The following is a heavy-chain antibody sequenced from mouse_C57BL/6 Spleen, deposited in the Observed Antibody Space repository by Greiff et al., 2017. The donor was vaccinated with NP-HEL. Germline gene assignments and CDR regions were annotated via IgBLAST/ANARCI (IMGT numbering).Heavy chain of an antibody. V-gene: IGHV1-26*01. CDR1: GYTFTDYY. CDR3: ARGGLYTPDY. CDR2: INPNNGGT. Sequence: VQLQQSGPELVKPGASVKISCKASGYTFTDYYMNWVKQSHGKSLEWIGDINPNNGGTSYNQKFKGKATLTVDKSSSTAYMELRSLTSEDSAVYYCARGGLYTPDYWGQGTTLTVSS. J-gene: IGHJ2*01. D-gene: IGHD1-3*01.